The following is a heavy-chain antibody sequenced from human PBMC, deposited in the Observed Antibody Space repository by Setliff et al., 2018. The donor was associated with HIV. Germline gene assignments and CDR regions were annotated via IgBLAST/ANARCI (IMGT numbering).Heavy chain of an antibody. Sequence: ASVKVSCKASGFTFSDYYIHWVRQAPGQGLEWMGRINPNSGATNCTQSLQGRVNMTRDTSISTVYMELSGLTFGDTAVYYCARSNYHQVDQKWVNWLDPWGQGTLVTVSS. J-gene: IGHJ5*02. CDR1: GFTFSDYY. CDR2: INPNSGAT. CDR3: ARSNYHQVDQKWVNWLDP. D-gene: IGHD1-26*01. V-gene: IGHV1-2*06.